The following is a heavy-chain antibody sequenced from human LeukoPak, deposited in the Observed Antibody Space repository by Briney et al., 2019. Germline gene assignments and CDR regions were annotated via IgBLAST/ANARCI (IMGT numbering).Heavy chain of an antibody. CDR2: VTESGDRS. CDR1: GFTFRDYA. J-gene: IGHJ4*02. V-gene: IGHV3-23*01. CDR3: ARDPSRRHDY. D-gene: IGHD1-1*01. Sequence: PGGSLRLSCAASGFTFRDYAMSWVRQAPGKRLEWVSFVTESGDRSLYAESVQGRFTISRDNFKNTLSLQMNSLRVEDTAVYYCARDPSRRHDYWGQGTLVTVSS.